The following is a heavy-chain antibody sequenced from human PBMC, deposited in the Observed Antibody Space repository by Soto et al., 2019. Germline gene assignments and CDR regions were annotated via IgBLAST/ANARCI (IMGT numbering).Heavy chain of an antibody. V-gene: IGHV3-21*06. CDR1: GFTFTRYS. CDR3: ARESEDLTSNFDY. Sequence: LXLSCAASGFTFTRYSVNWVRQAPGKGLEWVSSISSTTNYIYYGDSMKGRFTISRDNAKNSLYLEMNSLRAEDTAVYYCARESEDLTSNFDYWGQGTLVTVSS. CDR2: ISSTTNYI. J-gene: IGHJ4*02.